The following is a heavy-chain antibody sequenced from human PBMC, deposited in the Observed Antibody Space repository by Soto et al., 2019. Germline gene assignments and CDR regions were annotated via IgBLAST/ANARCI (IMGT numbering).Heavy chain of an antibody. CDR3: AREIVTAGGNNYFDP. CDR2: VYHTGDT. V-gene: IGHV4-4*02. D-gene: IGHD2-21*02. Sequence: SETLSLTCGVSGGTVASSHWWSWVRQSPGGGLEWIGNVYHTGDTNFDPSLQSRVTISVDKSNNQFSLRLNSLTAADTAVYFCAREIVTAGGNNYFDPWGPGTLVTVSS. J-gene: IGHJ5*02. CDR1: GGTVASSHW.